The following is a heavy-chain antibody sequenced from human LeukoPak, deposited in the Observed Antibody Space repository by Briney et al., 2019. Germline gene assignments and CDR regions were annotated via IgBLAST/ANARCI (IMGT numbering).Heavy chain of an antibody. D-gene: IGHD3-22*01. CDR2: ISGSGGST. Sequence: GGSLRPSCAASGFTFSSYSMSWVRQAPGKGPEWVSAISGSGGSTYYADSVKGRFTISRDNSKNTLYLQMNSLRAEDTAVYYCAKDRDSSGYYYFDYWGQGTLVTVSS. CDR1: GFTFSSYS. J-gene: IGHJ4*02. V-gene: IGHV3-23*01. CDR3: AKDRDSSGYYYFDY.